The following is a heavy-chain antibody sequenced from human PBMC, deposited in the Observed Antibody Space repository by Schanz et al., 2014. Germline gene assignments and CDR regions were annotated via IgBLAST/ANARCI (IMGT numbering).Heavy chain of an antibody. V-gene: IGHV4-4*07. CDR1: GGSISSEY. Sequence: QVQLQESGPALVKPSETLSLTCTVSGGSISSEYWSWIRQPAGKGLEWIGRIYNSGKTNYNSSLESRVSMSVDTSKKQLSLKLRSVSAADTAVYYCARVVLGGDAFDIWGQGTMVTVSS. CDR2: IYNSGKT. J-gene: IGHJ3*02. CDR3: ARVVLGGDAFDI. D-gene: IGHD3-10*01.